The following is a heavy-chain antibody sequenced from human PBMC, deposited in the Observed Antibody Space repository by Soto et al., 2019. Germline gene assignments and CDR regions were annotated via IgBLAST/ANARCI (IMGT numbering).Heavy chain of an antibody. Sequence: ASVKVSCKASGYTFTSYGISWVRQAPGQGLEWMGWINPNSGGTNYAQKFQGWVTITRDTSISTAYMELSRLRSDDTAVYYCASSAVIAGYYYYGMDVWGQGTTVTVSS. D-gene: IGHD2-2*01. CDR1: GYTFTSYG. CDR2: INPNSGGT. V-gene: IGHV1-2*04. CDR3: ASSAVIAGYYYYGMDV. J-gene: IGHJ6*02.